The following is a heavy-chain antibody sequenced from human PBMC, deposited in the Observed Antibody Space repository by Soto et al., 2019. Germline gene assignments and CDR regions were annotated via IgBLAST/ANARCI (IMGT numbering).Heavy chain of an antibody. Sequence: EVQVVESGGGLVQPGGSLRLSCAASEFIFNTYWLHWVRQAPGKGLVWISRINSDGRMADYADSVRGLITISRDNTKNTIYLQMNSLRVEDTAVYYCARPKAWGTSALDPWGQGTLFTASA. CDR2: INSDGRMA. D-gene: IGHD3-16*01. V-gene: IGHV3-74*01. CDR1: EFIFNTYW. CDR3: ARPKAWGTSALDP. J-gene: IGHJ5*02.